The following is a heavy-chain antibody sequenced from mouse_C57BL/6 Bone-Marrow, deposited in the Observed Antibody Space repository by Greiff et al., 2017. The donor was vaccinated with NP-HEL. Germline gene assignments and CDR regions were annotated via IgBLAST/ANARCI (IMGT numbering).Heavy chain of an antibody. D-gene: IGHD2-4*01. CDR2: INYDGSST. CDR1: GFTFSDYS. CDR3: ARGSYYDYLYYAMDY. Sequence: EVQRVESEGGLVQPGSSMKLSCTASGFTFSDYSMAWVRQVPEKGLEWVANINYDGSSTYYLDSLKSRFIISRDNAKNILYLQMSSLKSEDTATYYCARGSYYDYLYYAMDYWGQGTSVTVSS. V-gene: IGHV5-16*01. J-gene: IGHJ4*01.